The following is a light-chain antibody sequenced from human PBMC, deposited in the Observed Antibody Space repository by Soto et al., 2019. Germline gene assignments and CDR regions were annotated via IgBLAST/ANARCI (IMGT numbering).Light chain of an antibody. Sequence: NVLTQSPSTPSLFPGQRAPLSCRASQSVSSSSLAWYQQNPGQAPRLLTYGASSRATGIPDRFSGSGSGTDFTLTISRLEPEDFAVYYCHHYGTSPLTFGQGTKVEIK. CDR1: QSVSSSS. CDR3: HHYGTSPLT. CDR2: GAS. J-gene: IGKJ1*01. V-gene: IGKV3-20*01.